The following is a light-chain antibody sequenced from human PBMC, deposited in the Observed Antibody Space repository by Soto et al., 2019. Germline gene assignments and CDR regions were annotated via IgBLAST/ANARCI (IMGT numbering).Light chain of an antibody. CDR1: SSDVGGYNY. CDR2: EVT. CDR3: SSYTSTSTLYV. J-gene: IGLJ1*01. Sequence: QSVLTQPASVSGSPGQSITISCTGTSSDVGGYNYVSWYQQHPDKAPKLMIYEVTNRPSGVSFRFSGSESGNTASLTISGLQPEDEADYYCSSYTSTSTLYVFGTGTKVTVL. V-gene: IGLV2-14*01.